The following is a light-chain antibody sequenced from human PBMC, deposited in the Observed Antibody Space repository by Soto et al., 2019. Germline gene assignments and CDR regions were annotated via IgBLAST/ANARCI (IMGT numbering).Light chain of an antibody. Sequence: DIQMTQSPSTLSASVGDRVTITCRASQSISSWLAWYQQKPGKAPKLLIYKASTLKSGVPSRFSGSGSGTEFTLTISSLQPDDFATYYCQQYDGFSMFGQGTKVDIK. J-gene: IGKJ1*01. CDR3: QQYDGFSM. V-gene: IGKV1-5*03. CDR2: KAS. CDR1: QSISSW.